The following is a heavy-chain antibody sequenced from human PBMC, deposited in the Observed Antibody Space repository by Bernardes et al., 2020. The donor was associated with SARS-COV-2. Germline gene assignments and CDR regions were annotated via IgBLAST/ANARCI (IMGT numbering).Heavy chain of an antibody. D-gene: IGHD3-10*01. J-gene: IGHJ4*02. CDR2: INPKTGGT. V-gene: IGHV1-2*04. CDR3: ARETGDRGERYFDY. Sequence: ASVKVSCRASGYTFTDYYMHWVRQAPGPGLEWLGWINPKTGGTNYAQKFQGWVTLTRDTYMSTAYMEVSRLRSDDTAVYYCARETGDRGERYFDYWGQGTLVTVSS. CDR1: GYTFTDYY.